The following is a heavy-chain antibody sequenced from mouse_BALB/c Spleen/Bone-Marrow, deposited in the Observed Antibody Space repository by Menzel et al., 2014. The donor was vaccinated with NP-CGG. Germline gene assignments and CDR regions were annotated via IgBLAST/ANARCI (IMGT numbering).Heavy chain of an antibody. Sequence: VQRVESGPELVKPGASVKISCKASGYAFSISWMNWVKQRPGQGLEWIGRIYPGDGDTYYNGQFKGKATLTADKSSSTAYMQLSSLTSVDSAVYFCARSDGYRAMNYWGQGTSSTVSS. V-gene: IGHV1-82*01. CDR1: GYAFSISW. CDR2: IYPGDGDT. D-gene: IGHD2-3*01. CDR3: ARSDGYRAMNY. J-gene: IGHJ4*01.